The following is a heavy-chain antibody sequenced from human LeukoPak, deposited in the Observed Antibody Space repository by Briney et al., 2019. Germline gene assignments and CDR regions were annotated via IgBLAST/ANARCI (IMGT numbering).Heavy chain of an antibody. CDR3: AKAWALLNY. J-gene: IGHJ4*02. CDR2: ISSSGGST. Sequence: PGGSLRLSCAASGFTFSSQSMSWARQAPGKGLEWVSSISSSGGSTYYADSVKGRFTISRDNSKNTLYLQMNSLRAEDTAVYYCAKAWALLNYWGQGTLVTVSS. V-gene: IGHV3-23*01. D-gene: IGHD3-10*01. CDR1: GFTFSSQS.